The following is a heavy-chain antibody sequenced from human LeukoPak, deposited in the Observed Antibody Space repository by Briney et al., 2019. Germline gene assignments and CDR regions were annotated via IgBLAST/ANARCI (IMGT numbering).Heavy chain of an antibody. V-gene: IGHV1-18*01. D-gene: IGHD5-12*01. Sequence: ASVKVSCKASGYTFTSYGISWVRQAPGQGLEWMGWISAYNGNTNYAQKLQGRVTMTTDTSTSTAYMELSSLRSEDTAVYYCARAPSGLNWFDPWGQGTLVTVSS. CDR3: ARAPSGLNWFDP. J-gene: IGHJ5*02. CDR1: GYTFTSYG. CDR2: ISAYNGNT.